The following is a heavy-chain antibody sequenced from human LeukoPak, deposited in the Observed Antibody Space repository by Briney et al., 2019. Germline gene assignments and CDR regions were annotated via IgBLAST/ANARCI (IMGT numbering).Heavy chain of an antibody. D-gene: IGHD3-10*01. CDR3: ARVVRHYSYYYMDV. CDR1: GGSISSYY. V-gene: IGHV4-4*09. J-gene: IGHJ6*03. CDR2: IYTSGST. Sequence: SETLSLTCTVSGGSISSYYWSWIRQPPGKGLEWIGYIYTSGSTNYNPSLKSRVTISVDTSKNQFSLKLSSVTAADTAVYYCARVVRHYSYYYMDVWGKGTTVTVSS.